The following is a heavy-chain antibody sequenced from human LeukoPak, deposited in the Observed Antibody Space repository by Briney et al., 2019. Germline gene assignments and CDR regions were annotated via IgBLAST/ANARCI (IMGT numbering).Heavy chain of an antibody. D-gene: IGHD2-2*01. CDR1: GGTFSSYA. CDR2: IIPIFGTA. Sequence: SVKVSCKASGGTFSSYAISWVRQAPGQGLEWMGGIIPIFGTANYAQKFQGRVTITADESTSTAYMELSSLRSEDTAVYYCAREMGYQLLSLAAFDIWGQGTMVTVSS. J-gene: IGHJ3*02. CDR3: AREMGYQLLSLAAFDI. V-gene: IGHV1-69*01.